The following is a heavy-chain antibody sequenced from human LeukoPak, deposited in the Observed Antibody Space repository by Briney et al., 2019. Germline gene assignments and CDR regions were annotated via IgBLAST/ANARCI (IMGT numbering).Heavy chain of an antibody. V-gene: IGHV3-21*01. CDR1: GLTFTSYT. Sequence: GGSLRLSCAASGLTFTSYTMNWVRQAPGKGLQWVSSISVTRTYIHYAGSVKGRFTISRDNAKNSLYLQMNSLRAEDTAVYYCASLGYSLDYWGQGTLVTVSS. CDR2: ISVTRTYI. J-gene: IGHJ4*02. CDR3: ASLGYSLDY. D-gene: IGHD5-18*01.